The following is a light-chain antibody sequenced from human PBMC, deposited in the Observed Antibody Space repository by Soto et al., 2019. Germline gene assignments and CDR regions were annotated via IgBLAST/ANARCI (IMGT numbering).Light chain of an antibody. CDR3: QQYSSYSAWT. CDR2: DAS. Sequence: DIKMTQSPSTLSGYVGDRVTITCQASQDIKNYLNWYQQKSGKAPKLLIYDASDLETGVPSRFSGSGSGTEFTLTIRSLQPDDIATYYCQQYSSYSAWTFGEGTKVDI. J-gene: IGKJ1*01. V-gene: IGKV1-33*01. CDR1: QDIKNY.